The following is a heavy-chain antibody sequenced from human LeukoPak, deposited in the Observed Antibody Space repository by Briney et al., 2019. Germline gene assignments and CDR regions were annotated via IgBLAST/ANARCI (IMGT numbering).Heavy chain of an antibody. V-gene: IGHV3-30-3*01. Sequence: GGSLRLSCAASGFTFSSYAMHWGRQAPGKGLEWVAVISYDGSNKYYADSVKGRFTISRDNSKNTLYLQMNSLRAEDTAVYYCAREGEAAAGSYFDYWGHGTLVPVSS. D-gene: IGHD6-13*01. CDR3: AREGEAAAGSYFDY. J-gene: IGHJ4*01. CDR2: ISYDGSNK. CDR1: GFTFSSYA.